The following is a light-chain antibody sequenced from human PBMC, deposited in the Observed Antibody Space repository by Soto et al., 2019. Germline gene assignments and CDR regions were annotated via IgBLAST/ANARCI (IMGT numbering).Light chain of an antibody. Sequence: EIVLTQSQPPRSVSPGERATLSCRPGRGVSSNLAWYQQKPGQTPKLLIYVASTRATGIPARFSGSGSGTEFTLTISSLQSEDFAVYYCQQYNVWPLTFGGGTKVEFK. CDR2: VAS. V-gene: IGKV3-15*01. J-gene: IGKJ4*01. CDR1: RGVSSN. CDR3: QQYNVWPLT.